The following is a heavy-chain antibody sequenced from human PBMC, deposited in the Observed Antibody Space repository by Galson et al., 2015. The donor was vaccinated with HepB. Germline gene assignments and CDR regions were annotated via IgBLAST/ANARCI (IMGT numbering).Heavy chain of an antibody. V-gene: IGHV3-30*18. CDR1: GFTFSSYG. CDR3: AKDRDDFWSGYSLKYYYYGMDV. CDR2: ISYDGSNK. J-gene: IGHJ6*02. Sequence: SLRLSCAASGFTFSSYGMHWVRQAPGKGLEWVAVISYDGSNKYYADSVKGRFTISRDNSKNTLYLQMNSLRAEDTAVYYCAKDRDDFWSGYSLKYYYYGMDVWGQGTTVTVSS. D-gene: IGHD3-3*01.